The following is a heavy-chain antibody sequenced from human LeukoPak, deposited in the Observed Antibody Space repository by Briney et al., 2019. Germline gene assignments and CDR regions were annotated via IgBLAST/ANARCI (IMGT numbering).Heavy chain of an antibody. J-gene: IGHJ4*02. D-gene: IGHD3-10*01. CDR1: GGSFSSYC. Sequence: PSETLSLTCTVSGGSFSSYCWSWIRQPPGKGLEWVGFIYYSGSTNYNPSFKSGVTISVDTSKNQFALKLSSVTAADTAVYYCAGVYYYGSGSYFYWGQGTLVTVSS. CDR2: IYYSGST. CDR3: AGVYYYGSGSYFY. V-gene: IGHV4-59*01.